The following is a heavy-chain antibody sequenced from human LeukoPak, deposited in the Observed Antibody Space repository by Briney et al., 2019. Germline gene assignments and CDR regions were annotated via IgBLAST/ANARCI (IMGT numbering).Heavy chain of an antibody. CDR1: GFTFSSYW. J-gene: IGHJ5*02. Sequence: GGSLRLSCEASGFTFSSYWMSWVRQAPGKGLEWVANIKTDGSEKYYVDSVRGRFTISRDNAKNSLYLQMNSLRAEDTAVYYCARDYTGYFPWGQGTLVIVSS. CDR2: IKTDGSEK. CDR3: ARDYTGYFP. D-gene: IGHD3-9*01. V-gene: IGHV3-7*03.